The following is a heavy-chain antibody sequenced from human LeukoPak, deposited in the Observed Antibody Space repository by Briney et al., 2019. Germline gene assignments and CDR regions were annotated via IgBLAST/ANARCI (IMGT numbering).Heavy chain of an antibody. CDR2: ISSSGSTI. Sequence: GGSLRLSCAASGFTFSDYYMSWIRQAPGKGLEWVSYISSSGSTIYYADSVKGRFNIYRENGKNSVYLQMNSLRAEDTAVYYCARARRSGPGIAAAGVYFDYWGQGTLVTVSS. CDR1: GFTFSDYY. D-gene: IGHD6-13*01. V-gene: IGHV3-11*01. J-gene: IGHJ4*02. CDR3: ARARRSGPGIAAAGVYFDY.